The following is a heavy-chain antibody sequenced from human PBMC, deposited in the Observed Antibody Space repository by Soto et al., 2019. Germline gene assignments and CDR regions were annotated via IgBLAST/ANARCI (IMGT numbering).Heavy chain of an antibody. CDR2: IYYSGST. CDR1: GGSISSRSYY. Sequence: SSETLSLTCTVTGGSISSRSYYWGWIRQPPGKGLEWIGSIYYSGSTYYNPSLKSRVTISVDTSKNQFFLKLSSVTAADTAVYYCSRVYGSGTYYMDVWGKGTTVT. D-gene: IGHD3-10*01. V-gene: IGHV4-39*01. J-gene: IGHJ6*03. CDR3: SRVYGSGTYYMDV.